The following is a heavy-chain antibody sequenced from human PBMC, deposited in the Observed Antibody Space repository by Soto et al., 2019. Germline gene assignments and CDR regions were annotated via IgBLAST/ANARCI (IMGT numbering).Heavy chain of an antibody. D-gene: IGHD3-16*02. CDR1: GFTFSSYA. CDR3: TGDFDYDYVWGSYRSIAPDFDY. CDR2: ISYDGSNK. J-gene: IGHJ4*02. Sequence: GGSLRLSCAASGFTFSSYAMHWVSQAPGKGLEWVAGISYDGSNKYYADSVKGRFTISRDNSKNTLYLQMNSLRAEDTGGYYYTGDFDYDYVWGSYRSIAPDFDYWGQGTLVTVSS. V-gene: IGHV3-30-3*01.